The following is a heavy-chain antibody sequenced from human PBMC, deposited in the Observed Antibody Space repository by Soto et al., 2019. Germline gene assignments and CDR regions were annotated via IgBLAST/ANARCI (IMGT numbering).Heavy chain of an antibody. CDR3: ARVDTAMVIYYYYYMDV. Sequence: SETLSLTCTVSGGSISSYYWSWIRQPPGKGLEWIGYIYYSGSTNYNPSLKSRVTISVDTSKNQFSLKLSSVTAADTAVYYCARVDTAMVIYYYYYMDVWGKGTTVTVSS. D-gene: IGHD5-18*01. CDR2: IYYSGST. CDR1: GGSISSYY. V-gene: IGHV4-59*01. J-gene: IGHJ6*03.